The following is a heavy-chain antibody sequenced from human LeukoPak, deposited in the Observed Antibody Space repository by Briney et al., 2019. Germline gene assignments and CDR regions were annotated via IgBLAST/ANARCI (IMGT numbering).Heavy chain of an antibody. V-gene: IGHV3-48*01. Sequence: PGRSLRLSCAASGFTFSSYSMNWVRQAPGKGLEWVSYISSSSSTIYYADSVKGRFTISRDNAKNSLYLQMNSLRAEDTAVYYCARDRSASTGPKYYYYMDVWGKGTTVTVSS. J-gene: IGHJ6*03. CDR3: ARDRSASTGPKYYYYMDV. CDR2: ISSSSSTI. CDR1: GFTFSSYS. D-gene: IGHD3-10*01.